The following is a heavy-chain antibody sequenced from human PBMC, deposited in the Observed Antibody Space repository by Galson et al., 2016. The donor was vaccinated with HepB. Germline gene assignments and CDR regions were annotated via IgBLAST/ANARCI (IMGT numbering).Heavy chain of an antibody. Sequence: SVKVSCKASGYTFTKYAINWVRQAPGQGLEWTGWINTNTGNPTYAQGFTGRFVFSLDTSVSTTYLQISSLKADDTALYFCARATEIPGTYWFDPWGQGTLVTVSS. J-gene: IGHJ5*02. CDR2: INTNTGNP. V-gene: IGHV7-4-1*02. D-gene: IGHD1-20*01. CDR3: ARATEIPGTYWFDP. CDR1: GYTFTKYA.